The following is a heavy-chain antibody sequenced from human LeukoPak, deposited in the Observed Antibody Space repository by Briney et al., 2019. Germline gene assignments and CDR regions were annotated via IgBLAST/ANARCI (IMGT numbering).Heavy chain of an antibody. Sequence: PGGSLRLSCAASGFTFSSYAMSWVRQAPGKGLEWVSAISGSGGSTYYADSVKGRFTISRDNSKNTLYLQMNSLRAEDTAVYYCTTTVTTLYYFDYWGQGTLVTVSS. CDR2: ISGSGGST. CDR1: GFTFSSYA. CDR3: TTTVTTLYYFDY. D-gene: IGHD4-11*01. V-gene: IGHV3-23*01. J-gene: IGHJ4*02.